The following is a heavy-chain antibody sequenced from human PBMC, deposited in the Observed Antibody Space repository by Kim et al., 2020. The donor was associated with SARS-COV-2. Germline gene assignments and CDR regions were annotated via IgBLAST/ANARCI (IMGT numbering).Heavy chain of an antibody. CDR3: AKGRSDNIAAAFNY. J-gene: IGHJ4*02. D-gene: IGHD6-13*01. V-gene: IGHV3-23*01. Sequence: GGSLRLSCAASGFTFSTYAMSWVRQAPGKGLEWVSSVSGSGGSTYHADSAKGRFTISRDNAKNTLYLQMNSLRAEDTAVYYCAKGRSDNIAAAFNYWGQG. CDR1: GFTFSTYA. CDR2: VSGSGGST.